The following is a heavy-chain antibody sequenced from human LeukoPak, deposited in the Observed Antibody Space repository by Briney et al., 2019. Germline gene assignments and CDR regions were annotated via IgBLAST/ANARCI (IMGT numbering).Heavy chain of an antibody. CDR1: GGSISNSSYY. V-gene: IGHV4-39*01. J-gene: IGHJ4*02. D-gene: IGHD2-8*01. CDR2: IFYSGST. CDR3: AIHSSYAIPVRY. Sequence: PSETLSLTCTVSGGSISNSSYYWGWIRQPPGKGLEWIGSIFYSGSTYYNPSLKSRVNISVDTSNNQFSLKLSSVSAADTAVYLWAIHSSYAIPVRYWGQATLVTVPP.